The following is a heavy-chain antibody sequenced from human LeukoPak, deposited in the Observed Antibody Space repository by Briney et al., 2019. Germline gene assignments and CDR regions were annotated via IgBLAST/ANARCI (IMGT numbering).Heavy chain of an antibody. V-gene: IGHV3-30*02. Sequence: GSLRLSCAASGFTFSDSGMHWVRQAPGKGLEWVSFIRYDESDKYYADSVKGRFTISRDSSKNTVFLHMSGLRDDDTAVYYCVGGHDLEFEFWGQGTLVIVSS. D-gene: IGHD4-23*01. CDR3: VGGHDLEFEF. CDR2: IRYDESDK. CDR1: GFTFSDSG. J-gene: IGHJ5*01.